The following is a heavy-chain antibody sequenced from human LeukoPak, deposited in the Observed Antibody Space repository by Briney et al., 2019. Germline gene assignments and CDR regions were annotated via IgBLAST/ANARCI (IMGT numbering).Heavy chain of an antibody. CDR1: GFTFSSYG. D-gene: IGHD6-13*01. J-gene: IGHJ3*02. Sequence: GGSLRLSCAASGFTFSSYGMSWVRQAPGKGLEWVSGISWNSGSIGYADSVKGRFTISRDNAKNSLYLQMNSLRAEDTALYYCAKWGIAAAGGDAFDIWGQGTMVTVSS. CDR2: ISWNSGSI. CDR3: AKWGIAAAGGDAFDI. V-gene: IGHV3-9*01.